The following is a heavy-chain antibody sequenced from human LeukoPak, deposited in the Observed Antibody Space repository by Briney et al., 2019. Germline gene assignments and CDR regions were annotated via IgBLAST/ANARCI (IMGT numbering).Heavy chain of an antibody. J-gene: IGHJ6*02. Sequence: PSETLSLTCTVSGGSISSGNWWSWVRQSPGKGLEWIGEIYHNGTSNNNPSLKSRVTISADTFKNHFSLKLTSVTAADTAVYYCATAPILRGEGGEHYKYGMDVWGQGTTVIVSS. CDR2: IYHNGTS. D-gene: IGHD2-2*02. CDR1: GGSISSGNW. CDR3: ATAPILRGEGGEHYKYGMDV. V-gene: IGHV4-4*02.